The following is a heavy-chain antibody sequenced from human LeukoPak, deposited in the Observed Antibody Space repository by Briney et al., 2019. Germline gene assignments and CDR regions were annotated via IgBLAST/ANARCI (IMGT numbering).Heavy chain of an antibody. CDR3: AKDLSRAVAADWFDP. CDR2: LSRGGETT. D-gene: IGHD6-19*01. J-gene: IGHJ5*02. CDR1: GFPFNMFA. V-gene: IGHV3-23*01. Sequence: GGSLRLSCTGSGFPFNMFAMNWVRQAPGQGLEWVSGLSRGGETTNYADSVKGRFTVSRDTSKNMVFLQMNDLRPEDTAVYYCAKDLSRAVAADWFDPWDQGSLVTVSS.